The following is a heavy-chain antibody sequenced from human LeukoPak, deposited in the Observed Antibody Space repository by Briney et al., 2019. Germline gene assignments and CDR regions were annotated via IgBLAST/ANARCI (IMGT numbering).Heavy chain of an antibody. CDR1: GGSISSGGYY. CDR2: IYYSGST. CDR3: ARGSPGPYSSSWVAEDAFDI. Sequence: TSQTLSLTCTVSGGSISSGGYYWSWIRQHPGKGLEWIGYIYYSGSTYYNPSLKSRVTISVDTSKNQFSLKLSSVTAADTAVYYCARGSPGPYSSSWVAEDAFDIWGQGTMVTVSS. V-gene: IGHV4-31*03. D-gene: IGHD6-13*01. J-gene: IGHJ3*02.